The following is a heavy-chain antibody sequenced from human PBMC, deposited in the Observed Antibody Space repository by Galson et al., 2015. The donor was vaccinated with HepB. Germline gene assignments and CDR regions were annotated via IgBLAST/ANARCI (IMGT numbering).Heavy chain of an antibody. Sequence: SVKVSCKASGGTFSSYAISWVRQAPGQGLEWMGGIIPIYGTANYAQKFQGRVTITADESTSTAYMELSSLRSEDTAVYYCARGSYYDGSGYYFYGWFDPWGQGTLVTVSS. CDR3: ARGSYYDGSGYYFYGWFDP. D-gene: IGHD3-22*01. J-gene: IGHJ5*02. V-gene: IGHV1-69*13. CDR2: IIPIYGTA. CDR1: GGTFSSYA.